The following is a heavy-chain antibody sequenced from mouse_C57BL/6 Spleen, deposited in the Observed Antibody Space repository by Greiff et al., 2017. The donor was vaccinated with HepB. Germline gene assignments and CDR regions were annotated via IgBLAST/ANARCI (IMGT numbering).Heavy chain of an antibody. CDR2: IYPGNSDT. J-gene: IGHJ1*03. CDR3: TRERLGEGYWYFDV. Sequence: EVQRVESGTVLARPGASVKMSCKTSGYTFTSYWMHWVKQRPGQGLEWIGAIYPGNSDTSYNQKFKGKAKLTAVTSASTAYMELSSLTNEDSAVYYCTRERLGEGYWYFDVWGTGTTVTVSS. V-gene: IGHV1-5*01. D-gene: IGHD4-1*01. CDR1: GYTFTSYW.